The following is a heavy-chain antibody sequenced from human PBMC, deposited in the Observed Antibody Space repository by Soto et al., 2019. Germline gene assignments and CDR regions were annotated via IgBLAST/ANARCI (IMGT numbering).Heavy chain of an antibody. J-gene: IGHJ4*02. CDR1: GGSVSSHH. CDR2: DYSDST. CDR3: ATYRRGEGGRGY. Sequence: QVQLQESGPGLVKPSETLSLTCTVSGGSVSSHHWTWIRQPPGKGLEWIGDYSDSTSYSPSLKGRVTMTAATSENQSSLTLSSVTAADTAGYYCATYRRGEGGRGYWGQGTLVTVSS. V-gene: IGHV4-59*02. D-gene: IGHD3-16*01.